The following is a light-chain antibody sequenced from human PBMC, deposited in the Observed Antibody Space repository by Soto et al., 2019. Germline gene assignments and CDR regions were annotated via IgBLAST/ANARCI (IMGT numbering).Light chain of an antibody. J-gene: IGKJ5*01. CDR2: DTS. CDR1: QSVSNV. Sequence: FTLYQPTLPFPGPGRRVLFRTASQSVSNVVAWYTQKPGQAPRLLIYDTSNRATGIPARFSGSGSGTDFTLTINNLEPEDFALYYCQQRSNWPITSGQGTRLEIK. CDR3: QQRSNWPIT. V-gene: IGKV3-11*01.